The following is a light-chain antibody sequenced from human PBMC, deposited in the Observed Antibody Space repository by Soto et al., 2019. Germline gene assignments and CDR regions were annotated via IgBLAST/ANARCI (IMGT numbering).Light chain of an antibody. Sequence: DIQMTQSPSSLSASVGDRVTITCRASQGINNFVAWYQQKPGEVPKLLIYAASTLQSGVPSRFSGSGFGTDFVLAISSVEPEDVANYYCKKYDSVPITFGGGSKVEIK. V-gene: IGKV1-27*01. CDR2: AAS. CDR3: KKYDSVPIT. J-gene: IGKJ4*01. CDR1: QGINNF.